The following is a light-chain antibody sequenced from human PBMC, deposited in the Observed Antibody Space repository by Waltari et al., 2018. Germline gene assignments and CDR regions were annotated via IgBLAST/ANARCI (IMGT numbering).Light chain of an antibody. CDR2: GAS. Sequence: ELVLTQTPGTLSLSPGERSTLPCRARQSVSRAFAWYQQNHGQAPRLLIYGASNRATGIPDRFSGSGSGTDFSLIISRLEPEDFAVYYCQHYVSLPVTFGQGTKVEIK. V-gene: IGKV3-20*01. CDR3: QHYVSLPVT. J-gene: IGKJ1*01. CDR1: QSVSRAF.